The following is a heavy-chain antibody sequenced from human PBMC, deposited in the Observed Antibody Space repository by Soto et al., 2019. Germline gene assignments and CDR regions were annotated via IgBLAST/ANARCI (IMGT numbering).Heavy chain of an antibody. V-gene: IGHV3-23*01. Sequence: EVQLLESGGGLVQPGGSLRLSCAASGFPFNTYAMTWVSQAPGKGLEWVSAISGGGDTTSYADSVKGRFTVSRDGSKNTLYLQMSSLRAEDTALYYCAKGRGGSGSLTPRVDFWGQGTLVTVSS. J-gene: IGHJ4*02. CDR3: AKGRGGSGSLTPRVDF. CDR2: ISGGGDTT. D-gene: IGHD3-10*01. CDR1: GFPFNTYA.